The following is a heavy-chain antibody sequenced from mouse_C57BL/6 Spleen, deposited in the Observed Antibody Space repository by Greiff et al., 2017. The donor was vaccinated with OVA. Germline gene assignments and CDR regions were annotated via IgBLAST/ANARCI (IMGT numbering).Heavy chain of an antibody. CDR3: ARGDYGNFPWYFDV. D-gene: IGHD2-1*01. J-gene: IGHJ1*03. V-gene: IGHV5-16*01. CDR2: INYDGSST. CDR1: GFTFSDYY. Sequence: EVQVVESEGGLVQPGSSMKLSCTASGFTFSDYYMAWVRQVPEKGLEWVANINYDGSSTYYLDSLKSRFIISRDNAKNILYLQMSSLKSEYTATYYCARGDYGNFPWYFDVWGTGTTVTVSS.